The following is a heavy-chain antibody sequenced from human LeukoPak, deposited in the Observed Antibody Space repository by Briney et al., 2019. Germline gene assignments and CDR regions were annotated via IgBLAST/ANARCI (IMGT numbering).Heavy chain of an antibody. J-gene: IGHJ4*02. D-gene: IGHD3-9*01. V-gene: IGHV3-66*01. Sequence: GGSLRLSCVASGFTVSSNYMSWVRQAPGKGLEWVSVIYSGDNTYYVDSVKGRFTISRDSSKNTLYLQMNSLRAEDTAVYYCARDYYDILTANRQTKSSYFDYWGQGTLVTVSS. CDR2: IYSGDNT. CDR3: ARDYYDILTANRQTKSSYFDY. CDR1: GFTVSSNY.